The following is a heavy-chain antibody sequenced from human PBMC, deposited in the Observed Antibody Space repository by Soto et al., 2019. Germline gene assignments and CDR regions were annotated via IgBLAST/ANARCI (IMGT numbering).Heavy chain of an antibody. CDR1: GYTFTSYA. V-gene: IGHV1-3*01. CDR2: INAGNGNT. Sequence: QVQLVQSGAEVKKPGASVKVSCKASGYTFTSYAMHWVRQAPGQRLEWMGWINAGNGNTKYSQKFQGRVTMTRDTSASTAYMELRSLRSEDTAVYYWGRDLGGSSGDSWGQGTLVTVSS. CDR3: GRDLGGSSGDS. D-gene: IGHD1-26*01. J-gene: IGHJ4*02.